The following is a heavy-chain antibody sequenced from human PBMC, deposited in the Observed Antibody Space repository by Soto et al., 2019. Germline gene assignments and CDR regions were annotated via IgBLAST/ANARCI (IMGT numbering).Heavy chain of an antibody. CDR2: IWYDGSNK. CDR3: ARDGRIVVVPAAIWFDP. V-gene: IGHV3-33*01. CDR1: GFTFSSYG. D-gene: IGHD2-2*02. J-gene: IGHJ5*02. Sequence: LRLSCAASGFTFSSYGMHWVRQAPGKGLEWVAVIWYDGSNKYYADSVKGRFTISRDNSKNTLYLQMNSLRAEDTAVYYCARDGRIVVVPAAIWFDPWGQGTLVTVS.